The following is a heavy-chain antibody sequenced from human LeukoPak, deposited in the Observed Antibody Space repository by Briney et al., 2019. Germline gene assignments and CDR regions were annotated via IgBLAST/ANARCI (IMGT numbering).Heavy chain of an antibody. J-gene: IGHJ3*02. CDR3: ARDRQHRDAFDI. CDR2: IYYSGST. Sequence: SETLSLTCTVSGASISSYYWSWVRQPPGEGLEWIGYIYYSGSTNYNPSLKSRVTISVDTSKNQFSLKLSSVTAADTAVYYCARDRQHRDAFDIWGQGAMVTVSS. CDR1: GASISSYY. V-gene: IGHV4-59*01.